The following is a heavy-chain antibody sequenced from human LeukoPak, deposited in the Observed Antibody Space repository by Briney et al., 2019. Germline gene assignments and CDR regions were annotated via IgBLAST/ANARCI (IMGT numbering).Heavy chain of an antibody. D-gene: IGHD3-10*01. V-gene: IGHV3-15*01. Sequence: GGSLRLSCAASGFTFSNAWMSWVRQAPGKGLEWVGRLKSKTDGGTTDYAAPVKGRFTVSRDDSKNTLYLQMNSLKTEDTVVYYCTTDGDYGSGSPDYWGQGTLVTVSS. CDR1: GFTFSNAW. CDR2: LKSKTDGGTT. J-gene: IGHJ4*02. CDR3: TTDGDYGSGSPDY.